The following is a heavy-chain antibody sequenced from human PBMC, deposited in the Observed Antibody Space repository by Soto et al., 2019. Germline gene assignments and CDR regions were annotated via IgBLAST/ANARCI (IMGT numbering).Heavy chain of an antibody. J-gene: IGHJ4*02. CDR3: ARDRRSYYSDGSGLDF. CDR2: IFYSGST. CDR1: GGSISNYY. Sequence: SETLSLTCTASGGSISNYYWSWIRQPPGRGLEWIGHIFYSGSTNYNPALKSRVTISVDTSKNQFSLKLSSVTAADTAVYYCARDRRSYYSDGSGLDFWGQGTLVTVSS. V-gene: IGHV4-59*01. D-gene: IGHD3-22*01.